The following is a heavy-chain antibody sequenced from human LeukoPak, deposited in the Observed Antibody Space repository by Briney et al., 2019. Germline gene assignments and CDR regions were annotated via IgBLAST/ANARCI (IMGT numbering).Heavy chain of an antibody. CDR1: GLTFSTYG. V-gene: IGHV3-23*01. D-gene: IGHD3-9*01. CDR3: AKDGEEYYDILSGYYPRLYYMDV. CDR2: ISGSGSST. J-gene: IGHJ6*03. Sequence: RGSLILSCLVSGLTFSTYGMSWVRQASGKGLEWVSAISGSGSSTYYADSVNGRFTISRDNSKNTLYLQMNSLRADDTAVYYCAKDGEEYYDILSGYYPRLYYMDVWGKGTTVTISS.